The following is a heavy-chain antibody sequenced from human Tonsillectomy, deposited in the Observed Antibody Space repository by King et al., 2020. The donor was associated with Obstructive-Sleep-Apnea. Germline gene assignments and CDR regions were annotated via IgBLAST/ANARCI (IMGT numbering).Heavy chain of an antibody. D-gene: IGHD5-18*01. Sequence: LQLQESGPGLVKPSETLSLTCTVSGGSISSSSYWGWIRQPPGKGLEWIVHIYYSGSTYYNPSLKRRVTISVDTSKNPFSLGLNSVTAADTAGYYCGRSDRDIAMGLFDYWGQGTLVTVSS. V-gene: IGHV4-39*07. CDR2: IYYSGST. CDR1: GGSISSSSY. J-gene: IGHJ4*02. CDR3: GRSDRDIAMGLFDY.